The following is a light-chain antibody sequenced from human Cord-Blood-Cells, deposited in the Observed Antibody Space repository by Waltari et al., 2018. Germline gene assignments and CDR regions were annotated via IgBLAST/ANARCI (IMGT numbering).Light chain of an antibody. CDR3: SSYAGSNNLVV. CDR2: EVS. J-gene: IGLJ2*01. V-gene: IGLV2-8*01. Sequence: QSALTQPPPPHGLPGQPVTIPCPGTSIDVGGYNHFSWYQQHPGKAPKLMIYEVSKRPSGVPDRFAGSKSGNTASLTVSGLQAEDEADYYCSSYAGSNNLVVFGGGTKLTVL. CDR1: SIDVGGYNH.